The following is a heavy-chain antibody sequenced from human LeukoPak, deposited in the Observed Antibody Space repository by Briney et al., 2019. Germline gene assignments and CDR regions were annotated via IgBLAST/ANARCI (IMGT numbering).Heavy chain of an antibody. D-gene: IGHD3-22*01. CDR2: IIPILGIA. J-gene: IGHJ6*02. Sequence: AASVKVSCKASGGTFSSYAISWVRQAPGQGLEWMGRIIPILGIANYAQKFQGRVTITADKSTSTAYMELSSLRSEDTAVYYCARDHSSGYYYSYYYGMDVWGQGTTVTVSS. CDR1: GGTFSSYA. V-gene: IGHV1-69*04. CDR3: ARDHSSGYYYSYYYGMDV.